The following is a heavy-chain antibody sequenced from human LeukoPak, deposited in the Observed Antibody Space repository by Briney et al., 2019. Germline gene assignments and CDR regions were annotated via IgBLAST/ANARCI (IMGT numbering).Heavy chain of an antibody. CDR3: ARGRIAKIVVVHSFHYGMDV. CDR1: GGSFTDYF. D-gene: IGHD3-22*01. Sequence: SETLSLTCDVFGGSFTDYFWTWIRQSPGKGLEWIGEINDYTGNTNYNPSLNSRVSISLEKSKNQFSLELRSVIAADTAVYYCARGRIAKIVVVHSFHYGMDVWGQGTTVTVSS. V-gene: IGHV4-34*01. CDR2: INDYTGNT. J-gene: IGHJ6*02.